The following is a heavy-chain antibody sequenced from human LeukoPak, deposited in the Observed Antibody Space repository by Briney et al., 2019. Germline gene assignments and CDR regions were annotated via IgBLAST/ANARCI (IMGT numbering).Heavy chain of an antibody. CDR1: GFTFSSYG. V-gene: IGHV3-30*03. CDR2: ISYDGNNR. J-gene: IGHJ4*02. Sequence: GGSLRLSCAASGFTFSSYGMHWVRQAPGKGLEWVTFISYDGNNRKYADSVAGRFTISRDNSKNTLYLEMNSVRPEDTALYYCVRKIGSPPSPGHFDYWGQGTLVTVSS. D-gene: IGHD1-26*01. CDR3: VRKIGSPPSPGHFDY.